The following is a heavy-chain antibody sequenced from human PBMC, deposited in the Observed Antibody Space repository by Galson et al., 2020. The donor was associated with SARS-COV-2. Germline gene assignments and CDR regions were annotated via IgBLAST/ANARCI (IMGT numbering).Heavy chain of an antibody. Sequence: ESGPTLVKPTQTLTLTCTFSGFSLSTSGMCVSWIRQPPGKALEWLARIDWDDDKYYSTSLKTRLTISKDTSKNQVVLTMTNMDPVDTATYYCERIRKDSSGWGRTPSSSGMDVGGQGTTVTVSS. J-gene: IGHJ6*02. CDR2: IDWDDDK. CDR3: ERIRKDSSGWGRTPSSSGMDV. CDR1: GFSLSTSGMC. D-gene: IGHD6-19*01. V-gene: IGHV2-70*11.